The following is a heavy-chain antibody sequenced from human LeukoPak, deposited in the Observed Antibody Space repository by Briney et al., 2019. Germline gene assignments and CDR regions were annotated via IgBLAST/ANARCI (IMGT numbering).Heavy chain of an antibody. CDR2: IYYSGST. CDR3: ARRPVAGGYYFDY. J-gene: IGHJ4*02. V-gene: IGHV4-39*01. D-gene: IGHD6-19*01. Sequence: SETLSLTCTVSGGSISSSSYYWGWIRQPPGKGLEWIGSIYYSGSTYYNPSLKSRVTISADTSKNQFSLKLSSVTAADTAVYYCARRPVAGGYYFDYWGQGTLVTVSS. CDR1: GGSISSSSYY.